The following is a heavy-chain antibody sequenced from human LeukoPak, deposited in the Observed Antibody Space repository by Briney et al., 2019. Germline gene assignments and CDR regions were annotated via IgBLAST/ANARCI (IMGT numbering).Heavy chain of an antibody. Sequence: ASVKLSCKASGYTFTGYYMHWGRQAPGQGLEWMGWINPNSGGTNYAQKFQGRVTMTRDTSISTAYMELSRLRSDDTAVYYCARVARVTMVRGVWFDPWGQGTLVTVSS. CDR3: ARVARVTMVRGVWFDP. J-gene: IGHJ5*02. CDR1: GYTFTGYY. CDR2: INPNSGGT. V-gene: IGHV1-2*02. D-gene: IGHD3-10*01.